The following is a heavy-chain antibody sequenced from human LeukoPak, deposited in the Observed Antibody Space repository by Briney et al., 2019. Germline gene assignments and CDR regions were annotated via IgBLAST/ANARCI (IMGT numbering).Heavy chain of an antibody. Sequence: GSLRLSCAASGFTFSGYAMSWIRQPPGKGLEWIGEINHSGSTNYNPSLKSRVTISVDTSKNQFSLKLSSVTAADTAVYYCARGYGEYSGYDYVYYFDYWGQGTLVTVSS. CDR2: INHSGST. V-gene: IGHV4-34*01. CDR3: ARGYGEYSGYDYVYYFDY. CDR1: GFTFSGYA. D-gene: IGHD5-12*01. J-gene: IGHJ4*02.